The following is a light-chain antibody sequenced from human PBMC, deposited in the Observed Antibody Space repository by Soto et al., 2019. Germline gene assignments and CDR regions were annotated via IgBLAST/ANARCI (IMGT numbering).Light chain of an antibody. Sequence: IVLTQSPGTLSLSPGERATLSCRASQIVTSSYLAWYQQKPGQAPRLLIYGASSRATGIPDRFSGSGSGTDFTLTISRLEPEDFAVYYCQQYVRSPAFGGGTKGEIK. CDR3: QQYVRSPA. CDR1: QIVTSSY. J-gene: IGKJ4*01. V-gene: IGKV3-20*01. CDR2: GAS.